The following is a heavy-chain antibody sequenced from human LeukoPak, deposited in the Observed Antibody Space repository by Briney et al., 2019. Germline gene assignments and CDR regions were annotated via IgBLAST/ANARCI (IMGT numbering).Heavy chain of an antibody. J-gene: IGHJ4*02. CDR1: GFTFSSYS. V-gene: IGHV3-21*01. D-gene: IGHD3-22*01. Sequence: PGGSLRLSCAASGFTFSSYSMNWVRQAPGKGLEWVSSISSSSSYIYYADSVKGRFTISRDNSKNTLYLQMNSLRAEDTAVYYCARGYYDSSGYYLDYWGQGTLVTVSS. CDR3: ARGYYDSSGYYLDY. CDR2: ISSSSSYI.